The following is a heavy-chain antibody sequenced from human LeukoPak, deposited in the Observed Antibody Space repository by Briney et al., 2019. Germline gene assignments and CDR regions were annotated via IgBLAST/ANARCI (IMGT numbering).Heavy chain of an antibody. V-gene: IGHV3-9*01. CDR2: ISWNSGSI. Sequence: PGGSLRLSCAASGFTFDDYAMHWVRQAPGKGLEWVSGISWNSGSIGYADSVKGRFTISRDNAKNSLYLQMNSLRAEDTALYYCAKDIAPKLQLNRRSVTYSYGMDVWGQGTTVTVSS. J-gene: IGHJ6*02. CDR1: GFTFDDYA. D-gene: IGHD5-18*01. CDR3: AKDIAPKLQLNRRSVTYSYGMDV.